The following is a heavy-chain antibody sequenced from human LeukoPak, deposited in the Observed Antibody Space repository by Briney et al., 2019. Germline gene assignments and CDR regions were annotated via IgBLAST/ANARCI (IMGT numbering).Heavy chain of an antibody. Sequence: SGGSLRLSCAASGFTFSGYGMHWVRQAPGKGLEWVAFIRYDGSNRYYADSVKGRFTIHSDNSKKKLYMQMNSLRAEDTAVYCCAKTQGIAAAGAWGQGTLVTVSS. D-gene: IGHD6-13*01. CDR3: AKTQGIAAAGA. J-gene: IGHJ5*02. CDR2: IRYDGSNR. CDR1: GFTFSGYG. V-gene: IGHV3-30*02.